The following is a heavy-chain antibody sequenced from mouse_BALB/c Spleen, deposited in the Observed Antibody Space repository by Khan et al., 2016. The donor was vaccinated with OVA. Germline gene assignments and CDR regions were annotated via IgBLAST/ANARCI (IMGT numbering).Heavy chain of an antibody. CDR2: IYPGGGTS. D-gene: IGHD1-1*01. CDR1: GYTFTDYV. Sequence: QVQLQQSGPDLVKPGASVKMSCKASGYTFTDYVINWVRQRTGQGLEWIGEIYPGGGTSYYNEKFKGKATLTADKSSNTAYMQLSSLTSEDSAVYFCARSGYGSLVYWGQGTTLTVSS. CDR3: ARSGYGSLVY. V-gene: IGHV1-77*01. J-gene: IGHJ2*01.